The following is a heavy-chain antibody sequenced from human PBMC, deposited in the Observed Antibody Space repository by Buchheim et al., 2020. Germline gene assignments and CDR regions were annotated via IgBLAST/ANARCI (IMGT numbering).Heavy chain of an antibody. CDR3: ASGRIYYDSSGYYLPGDYGMDV. CDR1: GYTFTGYY. Sequence: QVQLVQSGAEVKKPGASVKGSCKASGYTFTGYYMHWVRQAPGQGLEWMGWINPNSGGTNYAQKFQGWVTMTRDTSISKAYMGLSRLRSDDTAVYYCASGRIYYDSSGYYLPGDYGMDVWGQGTT. V-gene: IGHV1-2*04. J-gene: IGHJ6*02. D-gene: IGHD3-22*01. CDR2: INPNSGGT.